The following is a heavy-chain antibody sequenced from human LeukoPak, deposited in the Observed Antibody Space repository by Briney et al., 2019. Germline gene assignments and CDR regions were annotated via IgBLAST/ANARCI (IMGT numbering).Heavy chain of an antibody. J-gene: IGHJ3*02. CDR2: IYYSGST. V-gene: IGHV4-59*11. D-gene: IGHD5-24*01. Sequence: PSETLSLTCTVSGGSISSHYWSWIRQPPGKGLEWIGYIYYSGSTNYNPSLKSRVTMSVDTSKNQFSLRVSSVTAADTAVYYCARVLADGYSDIWGQGTMVTVSS. CDR1: GGSISSHY. CDR3: ARVLADGYSDI.